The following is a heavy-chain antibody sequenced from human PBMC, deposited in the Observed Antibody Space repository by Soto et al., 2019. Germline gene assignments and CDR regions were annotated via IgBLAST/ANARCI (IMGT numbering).Heavy chain of an antibody. CDR3: TRGPGADSSGTGDH. J-gene: IGHJ4*02. V-gene: IGHV3-21*03. D-gene: IGHD1-26*01. CDR2: ISSSSSYI. Sequence: GGSLRLSCAASGFTFSSYSMNWVRQAPGKWLEWVSSISSSSSYIYYADSVKGRFTISRDNSKNTLYLQMNKLKPDDTAIYYCTRGPGADSSGTGDHWGQGXPVTVYS. CDR1: GFTFSSYS.